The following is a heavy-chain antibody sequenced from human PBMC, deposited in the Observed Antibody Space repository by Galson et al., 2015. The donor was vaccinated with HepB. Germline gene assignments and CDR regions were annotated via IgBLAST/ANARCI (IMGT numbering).Heavy chain of an antibody. J-gene: IGHJ4*02. V-gene: IGHV3-23*01. CDR3: ARDFGYSYGGY. D-gene: IGHD5-18*01. CDR1: RFIFSSYA. Sequence: SLRLSCAASRFIFSSYAMSWVRQAPGKGLEWVSSISTSGGSTYYADSVKGRFTISRDNSKNMLFLQMNSLRAEDTAVYYCARDFGYSYGGYWGQGTLVTVSS. CDR2: ISTSGGST.